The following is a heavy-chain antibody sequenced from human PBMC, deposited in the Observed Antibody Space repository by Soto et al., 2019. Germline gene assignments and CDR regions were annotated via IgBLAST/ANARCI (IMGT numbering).Heavy chain of an antibody. D-gene: IGHD3-10*01. J-gene: IGHJ6*02. CDR2: IDTSGTT. CDR3: ARGPRGYVYYHGMDV. CDR1: GDSIKTHY. V-gene: IGHV4-4*07. Sequence: SETLSLTCNVTGDSIKTHYWSWIRQAPGKGLEWIGRIDTSGTTNYNPSLKSRVTMSVDASKNHFSLNLSSVTAADTAVYYCARGPRGYVYYHGMDVWGQGTAVTVSS.